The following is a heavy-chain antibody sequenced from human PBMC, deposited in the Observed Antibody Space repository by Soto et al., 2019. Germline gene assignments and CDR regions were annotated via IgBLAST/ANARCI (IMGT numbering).Heavy chain of an antibody. CDR1: GFSFSTHG. CDR2: IVNDGSEQ. J-gene: IGHJ4*02. V-gene: IGHV3-33*01. Sequence: QVQLVESGGGVVRPGRSLRLSCAATGFSFSTHGMHWLRRAPGKELEWVAVIVNDGSEQDYSDSVKGRFTISRDNSKNTLSLQLHNLRAEDTAVYYCARDDNYADNGLDHWDQGILVTVSS. D-gene: IGHD4-17*01. CDR3: ARDDNYADNGLDH.